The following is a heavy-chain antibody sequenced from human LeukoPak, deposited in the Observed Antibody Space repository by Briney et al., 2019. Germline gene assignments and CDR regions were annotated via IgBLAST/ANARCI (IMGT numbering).Heavy chain of an antibody. D-gene: IGHD5-18*01. CDR2: IIPIVGIT. J-gene: IGHJ5*02. Sequence: SVKVSCKASGGTFSTYVINWVRQAPGQGLEWMGRIIPIVGITNNAQKFQDRLTITADTSTTTVYMELSSLRPEDTAVYFCASPLPKPIHRTSRLDPWGQGTLVTVSS. CDR1: GGTFSTYV. V-gene: IGHV1-69*04. CDR3: ASPLPKPIHRTSRLDP.